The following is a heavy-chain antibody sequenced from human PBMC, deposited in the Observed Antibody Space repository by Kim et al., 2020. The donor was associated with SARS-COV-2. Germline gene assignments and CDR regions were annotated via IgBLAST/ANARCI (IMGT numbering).Heavy chain of an antibody. Sequence: ASVKVSCKASGGTFSSYAISWVRQAPGQGLEWMGGIIPIFGTANYAQKFQGRVTITADESTSTAYMELSSLRSEDTAVYYCARDGDYEYYYYGMDVWGQGTTVTVSS. D-gene: IGHD4-17*01. J-gene: IGHJ6*02. V-gene: IGHV1-69*13. CDR1: GGTFSSYA. CDR2: IIPIFGTA. CDR3: ARDGDYEYYYYGMDV.